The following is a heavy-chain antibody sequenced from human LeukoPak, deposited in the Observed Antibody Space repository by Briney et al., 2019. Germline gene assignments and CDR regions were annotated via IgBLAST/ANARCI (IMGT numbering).Heavy chain of an antibody. CDR2: IYYSGST. V-gene: IGHV4-59*01. Sequence: SETLSLTCTVSGGSISSYYWSWIRQPPGKGLEWIGYIYYSGSTNYNPSLKSRVTISVDTSKNQFSLKLSSVTAADTAVYYCARASYGGYFDYWGQGTLVAVSS. CDR3: ARASYGGYFDY. D-gene: IGHD4-23*01. J-gene: IGHJ4*02. CDR1: GGSISSYY.